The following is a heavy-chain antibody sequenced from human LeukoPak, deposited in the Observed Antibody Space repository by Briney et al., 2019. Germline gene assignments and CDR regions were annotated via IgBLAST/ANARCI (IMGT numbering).Heavy chain of an antibody. J-gene: IGHJ4*02. CDR3: AKDLSPGPD. CDR2: ISGSADRT. V-gene: IGHV3-23*01. CDR1: GFTFSSYA. Sequence: GGSLRLSCAASGFTFSSYAMNWVRQAPGKGLEWVSAISGSADRTYYADSVKGRFTISRDNSKNTLYLQMNRMGGEDTAVYYCAKDLSPGPDWGQGTLVTVSS. D-gene: IGHD2/OR15-2a*01.